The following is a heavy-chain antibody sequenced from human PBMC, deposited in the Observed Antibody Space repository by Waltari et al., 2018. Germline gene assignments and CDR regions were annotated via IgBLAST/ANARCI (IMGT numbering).Heavy chain of an antibody. Sequence: QVQLVQSGSELKKPGASVKVSCKAYGYTFTSYNLNWLRQAPGQGLDWMGWINTKTGNATYVQGFTGRVVFSLDTSVSTAYLQINSLKAEDTAVYYCGRERWSGSTSPPGYWGQGTPVTVSS. CDR3: GRERWSGSTSPPGY. J-gene: IGHJ4*02. V-gene: IGHV7-4-1*02. CDR1: GYTFTSYN. D-gene: IGHD1-7*01. CDR2: INTKTGNA.